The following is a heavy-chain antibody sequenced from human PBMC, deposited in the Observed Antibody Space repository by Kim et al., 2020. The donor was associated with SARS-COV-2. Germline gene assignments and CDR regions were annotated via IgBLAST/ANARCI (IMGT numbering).Heavy chain of an antibody. CDR1: GDSLTEVS. V-gene: IGHV1-24*01. CDR3: ATHRLLWVGDIKPTYFDS. Sequence: ASVKVSCKVSGDSLTEVSMHWVRQAPGKGLEWMGGFNPENGKIVYAQKFQGRVTMTEDTSTDTAYMYLSSLTSEDTAVYYCATHRLLWVGDIKPTYFDSWGQGALITVSS. D-gene: IGHD3-10*01. CDR2: FNPENGKI. J-gene: IGHJ4*02.